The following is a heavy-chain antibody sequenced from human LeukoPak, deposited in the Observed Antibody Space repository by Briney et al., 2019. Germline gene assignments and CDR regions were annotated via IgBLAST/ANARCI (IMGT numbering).Heavy chain of an antibody. CDR2: ISYNGGST. CDR3: AKVPGYYYDSSGYYYFDY. J-gene: IGHJ4*02. CDR1: GFTFSSYA. D-gene: IGHD3-22*01. Sequence: GGSLRLSCAASGFTFSSYAMSWVRQAPGKGLEWVSAISYNGGSTYYADSVKGRFTISRDNSKNTLYLQMNSLRAEDTAVYYCAKVPGYYYDSSGYYYFDYWGQGTLVTVSS. V-gene: IGHV3-23*01.